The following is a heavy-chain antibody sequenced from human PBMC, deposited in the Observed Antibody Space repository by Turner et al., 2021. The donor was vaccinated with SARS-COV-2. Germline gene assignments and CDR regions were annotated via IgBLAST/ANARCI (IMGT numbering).Heavy chain of an antibody. CDR3: ATGYQLRVNWFDP. D-gene: IGHD2-2*01. CDR1: GYTLTELS. V-gene: IGHV1-24*01. CDR2: FDPEDGET. Sequence: QVQLVQSGAEVTKPGASVKVSCKISGYTLTELSMYWVRQAPGKGLEWMGGFDPEDGETIYAQNFQVRVTMTEDTSTDTAYMELSSLRSEDTAVYYCATGYQLRVNWFDPWGQVTLVTVSS. J-gene: IGHJ5*02.